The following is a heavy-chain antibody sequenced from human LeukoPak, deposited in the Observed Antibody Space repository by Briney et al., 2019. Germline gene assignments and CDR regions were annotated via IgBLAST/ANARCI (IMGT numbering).Heavy chain of an antibody. J-gene: IGHJ3*02. V-gene: IGHV4-39*07. CDR1: GGSISSSSYY. CDR2: IYYSGST. Sequence: PSETLSLTCTVSGGSISSSSYYWGWIRQPPGKGLEWIGSIYYSGSTYYNPSLKSRVTISVDTSKNQFSLKLSSVTTADTAVYYCAREVLGGGHDAFDIWGQGTMVTVSS. D-gene: IGHD3-16*01. CDR3: AREVLGGGHDAFDI.